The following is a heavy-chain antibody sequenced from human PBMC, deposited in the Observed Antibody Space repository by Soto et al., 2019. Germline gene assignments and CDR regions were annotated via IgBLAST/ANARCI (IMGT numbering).Heavy chain of an antibody. CDR1: VFPFGANA. CDR3: VSQPHWARPFES. V-gene: IGHV3-23*01. J-gene: IGHJ4*02. Sequence: EVQVLESGGGLVQPGGSLRLSCVVSVFPFGANAMSWVRQAPGKGLEWVSGLSNTGRRTSYADSVKGRFNISRDNTKHTLYLQMNSLRTEDTGVYYCVSQPHWARPFESWGQGTLSMSPQ. D-gene: IGHD7-27*01. CDR2: LSNTGRRT.